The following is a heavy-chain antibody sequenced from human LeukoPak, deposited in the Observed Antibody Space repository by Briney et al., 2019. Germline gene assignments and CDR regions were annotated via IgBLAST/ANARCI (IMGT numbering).Heavy chain of an antibody. J-gene: IGHJ4*02. CDR1: GGSISSYY. D-gene: IGHD1-7*01. CDR2: IYYSGST. Sequence: PSETLSLTCTVSGGSISSYYWSWIRQPPGKGLEWIGYIYYSGSTNYNPSLKSRVTISVDTSKNQFSLKLSSVTAADTAVYYCAGENPYNWNYIDYWGQGTLVTVSS. CDR3: AGENPYNWNYIDY. V-gene: IGHV4-59*12.